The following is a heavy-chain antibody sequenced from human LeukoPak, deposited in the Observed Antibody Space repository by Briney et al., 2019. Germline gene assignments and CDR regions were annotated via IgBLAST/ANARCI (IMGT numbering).Heavy chain of an antibody. J-gene: IGHJ4*02. CDR2: ISGSGGST. D-gene: IGHD5-24*01. V-gene: IGHV3-23*01. CDR1: GLTFSSYA. Sequence: GGSLRLSCAASGLTFSSYAMSWVRQAPGKGLEWVSVISGSGGSTYYADSVKGRFTISRDNSKNTLYLQMNSLRAEDTAVYYCAKHLVDGYSYFDYWGQGTLVTVSS. CDR3: AKHLVDGYSYFDY.